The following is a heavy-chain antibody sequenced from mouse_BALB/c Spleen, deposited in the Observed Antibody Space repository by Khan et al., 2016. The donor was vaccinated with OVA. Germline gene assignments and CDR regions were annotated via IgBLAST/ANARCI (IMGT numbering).Heavy chain of an antibody. Sequence: QIQLVQSGPELKKPGETVKISCKASGYTFTNYGMNWVKQAPGKGLKWMGWINTYTGQPTYADDFKGRFAFSLETSASTAYLQINNLKNEDTATYFCARSNSYWYFDVWGAGTTDTVSS. CDR1: GYTFTNYG. D-gene: IGHD4-1*02. CDR2: INTYTGQP. J-gene: IGHJ1*01. CDR3: ARSNSYWYFDV. V-gene: IGHV9-3-1*01.